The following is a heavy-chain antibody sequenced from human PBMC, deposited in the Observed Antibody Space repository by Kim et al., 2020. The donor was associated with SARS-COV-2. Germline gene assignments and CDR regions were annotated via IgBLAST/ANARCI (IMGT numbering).Heavy chain of an antibody. CDR1: GGSINNYF. Sequence: SETLSLTCTVSGGSINNYFWTWIRQPPGRGLEWIGYIYFSGITNYNPSLKSRVTISVDTSKNQFSLKLSSVTAADTAVYYCARGTYGNYYGSDYWGQGTLVTVSS. CDR3: ARGTYGNYYGSDY. CDR2: IYFSGIT. J-gene: IGHJ4*02. V-gene: IGHV4-59*01. D-gene: IGHD3-10*01.